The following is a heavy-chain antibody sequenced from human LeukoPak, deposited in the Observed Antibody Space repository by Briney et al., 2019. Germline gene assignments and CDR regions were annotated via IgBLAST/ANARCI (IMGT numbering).Heavy chain of an antibody. Sequence: SVKVSCKASGGTFSSYTISWVRQAPGQGLEWMGRIIPIFGTANYAQKFQGRVTITMDESTSTAYMELSSLRSEDTAVYYCARGGSSRGDRFDYWGQGTLVTVSS. CDR2: IIPIFGTA. CDR1: GGTFSSYT. D-gene: IGHD3-10*01. CDR3: ARGGSSRGDRFDY. V-gene: IGHV1-69*05. J-gene: IGHJ4*02.